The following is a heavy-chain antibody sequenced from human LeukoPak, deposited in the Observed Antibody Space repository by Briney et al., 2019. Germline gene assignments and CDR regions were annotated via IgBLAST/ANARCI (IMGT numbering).Heavy chain of an antibody. CDR3: ARGGSPYDSSGYTFDY. J-gene: IGHJ4*02. D-gene: IGHD3-22*01. CDR1: GGSISNSRYY. CDR2: IYYSGST. Sequence: SETLSLTCTVSGGSISNSRYYWGWIRQPPGKGLEWIGSIYYSGSTYYNPSLKSRGTISVDRSKNQFSLKLSSVTAADTAVYYCARGGSPYDSSGYTFDYWGQGTLVTVSS. V-gene: IGHV4-39*07.